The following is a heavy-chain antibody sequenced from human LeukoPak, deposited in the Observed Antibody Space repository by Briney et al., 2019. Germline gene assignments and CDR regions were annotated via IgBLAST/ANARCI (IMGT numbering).Heavy chain of an antibody. D-gene: IGHD2-15*01. CDR3: AKNGDRGAYCSGGSCYPYYYYYMDV. Sequence: PGGSLRLSCAASGFTFTIYGMSWVRQAPGKGLEWVSIISGSGGSTYYADSVKGRFTISRDNSKNTLYLQMNSLRAEDTAIYYCAKNGDRGAYCSGGSCYPYYYYYMDVWGKGTTVTVSS. CDR1: GFTFTIYG. J-gene: IGHJ6*03. V-gene: IGHV3-23*01. CDR2: ISGSGGST.